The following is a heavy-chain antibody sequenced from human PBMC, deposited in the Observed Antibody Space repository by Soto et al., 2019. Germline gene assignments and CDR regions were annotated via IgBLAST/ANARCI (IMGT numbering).Heavy chain of an antibody. CDR2: ISYDGSNK. J-gene: IGHJ6*03. D-gene: IGHD4-4*01. CDR1: GFTFSSYA. CDR3: ARAAHYSNYSSYYYYYYMDV. Sequence: GGSLRLSCAASGFTFSSYAMHWVRQAPGKGLEWVAVISYDGSNKYYADSVKGRFTISRDNSKNTLYLQMNSLRAEDTAVYYCARAAHYSNYSSYYYYYYMDVWGKGTTVTVSS. V-gene: IGHV3-30-3*01.